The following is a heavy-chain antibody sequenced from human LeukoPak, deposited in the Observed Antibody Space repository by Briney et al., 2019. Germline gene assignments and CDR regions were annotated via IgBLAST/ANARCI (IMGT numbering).Heavy chain of an antibody. CDR1: GGSLSGYY. CDR3: ARVYRHTPIAAAGSFFDY. V-gene: IGHV4-34*01. CDR2: INHSGST. D-gene: IGHD6-13*01. J-gene: IGHJ4*02. Sequence: SETLSLTCALYGGSLSGYYWSWIRQPPGKGLEWGGEINHSGSTNYNPSLKSRVTISVDTSNNQFSLKLSSVTAAGTAVYYCARVYRHTPIAAAGSFFDYWGKGTLVTVS.